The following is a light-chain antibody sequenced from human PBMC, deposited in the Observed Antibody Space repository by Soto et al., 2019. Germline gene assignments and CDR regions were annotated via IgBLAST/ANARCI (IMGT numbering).Light chain of an antibody. CDR2: DAS. CDR1: QSVIRY. Sequence: IVLTESPATLSLSPWERATLSCRASQSVIRYLAWYQQRPGQAPRLIIYDASYRATGIQARFSGSGSGTDFTLTIRSMETEDFEVYYCQNRFNWQRTFGNGPPV. CDR3: QNRFNWQRT. V-gene: IGKV3-11*01. J-gene: IGKJ1*01.